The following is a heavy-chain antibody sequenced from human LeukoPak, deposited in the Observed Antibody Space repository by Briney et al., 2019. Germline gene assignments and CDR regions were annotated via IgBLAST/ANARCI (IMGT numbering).Heavy chain of an antibody. CDR2: ISSSSSTI. J-gene: IGHJ4*02. CDR1: GFTFSSYS. Sequence: GGSLRLSCAASGFTFSSYSMNWVRQAPGKGLEWVSYISSSSSTIYYADSVKGRFTISRDNAKNSLYLQMNSLRAEDTAVYYCARAGELYYFDYWGQGTLVTVSS. CDR3: ARAGELYYFDY. D-gene: IGHD2-15*01. V-gene: IGHV3-48*01.